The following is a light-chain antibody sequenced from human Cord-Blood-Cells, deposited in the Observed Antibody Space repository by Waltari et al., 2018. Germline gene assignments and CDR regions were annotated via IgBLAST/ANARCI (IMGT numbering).Light chain of an antibody. CDR2: DAS. J-gene: IGKJ3*01. V-gene: IGKV1-33*01. CDR3: QQYDNLPPSFPRRIT. CDR1: QDISNY. Sequence: DIQMTQPPSSLSPLVGGRVTITCPGSQDISNYLNWYQQKPGKAPKLLIYDASNLETGVPSRFSGSGSGTDFTFTISSLQPEDIATYYCQQYDNLPPSFPRRITFGPGTKVDIK.